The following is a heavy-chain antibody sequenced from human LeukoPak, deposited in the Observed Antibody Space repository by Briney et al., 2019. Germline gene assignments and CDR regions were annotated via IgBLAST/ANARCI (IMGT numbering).Heavy chain of an antibody. D-gene: IGHD3-22*01. J-gene: IGHJ1*01. Sequence: GASVKVSCKASGSTFSSYYMHWVRQAPGQGLEWMGMINPSGAYTNYAQKFQGRVTTTRDTSTSTVYMELRSLRSDDTAVYYCARVQTYYYDSSGYYYEYFQHWGRGTLVTVSS. CDR2: INPSGAYT. V-gene: IGHV1-46*01. CDR1: GSTFSSYY. CDR3: ARVQTYYYDSSGYYYEYFQH.